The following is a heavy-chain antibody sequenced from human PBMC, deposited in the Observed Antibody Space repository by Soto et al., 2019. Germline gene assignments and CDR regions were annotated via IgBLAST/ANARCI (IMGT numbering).Heavy chain of an antibody. J-gene: IGHJ3*02. D-gene: IGHD3-22*01. V-gene: IGHV4-61*01. CDR1: GGSISSGNYY. Sequence: SETLSLTCTVSGGSISSGNYYWSWIRQPPGKGLEWIGFISYSGTTNYNPSLRSRVTISVDTSKNQFSLKLSSVTAADTAVYYCARGLISGYYLYDAFDIWGQGTMVTVSS. CDR2: ISYSGTT. CDR3: ARGLISGYYLYDAFDI.